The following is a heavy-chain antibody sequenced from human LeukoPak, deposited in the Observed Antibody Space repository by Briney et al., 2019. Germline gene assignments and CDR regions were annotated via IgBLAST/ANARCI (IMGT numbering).Heavy chain of an antibody. D-gene: IGHD4-17*01. Sequence: PGGSLRLSCAASGFTFSSYGMHWVRQAPGKGLEWVAVISYDGSNKYYADSVKGRFTISRDNSKNTLYPQMNSLRAEDTAVYYCAKDSDYGDYVGALGVFDYWGQGTLVTVSS. V-gene: IGHV3-30*18. J-gene: IGHJ4*02. CDR2: ISYDGSNK. CDR3: AKDSDYGDYVGALGVFDY. CDR1: GFTFSSYG.